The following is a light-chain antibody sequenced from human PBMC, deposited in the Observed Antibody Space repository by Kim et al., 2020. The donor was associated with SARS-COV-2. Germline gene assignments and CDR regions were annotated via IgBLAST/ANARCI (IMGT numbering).Light chain of an antibody. CDR1: QSVSSNY. J-gene: IGKJ1*01. Sequence: SLGERATLSFRASQSVSSNYLAWYQQKPGQAPRLLIYGASSRATGIPDRFSGSGSGTDFTLTITRLEPEDFAVYYCQQYSSSPATFGQGTKVDIK. CDR2: GAS. CDR3: QQYSSSPAT. V-gene: IGKV3-20*01.